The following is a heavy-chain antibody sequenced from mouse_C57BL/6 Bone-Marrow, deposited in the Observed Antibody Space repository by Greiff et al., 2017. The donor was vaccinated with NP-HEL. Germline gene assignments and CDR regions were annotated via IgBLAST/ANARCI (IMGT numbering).Heavy chain of an antibody. CDR2: IWSGGST. Sequence: VQRVESGPGLVQPSQSLSITCTVSGFSLTSYGVHWVRQSPGKGLEWLGVIWSGGSTDNNAAFISRLSISKDNSKSQVFFKMNSLQADDTAIYYCARRGDYYAMDYWGQGTSVTVSS. J-gene: IGHJ4*01. CDR1: GFSLTSYG. CDR3: ARRGDYYAMDY. V-gene: IGHV2-2*01.